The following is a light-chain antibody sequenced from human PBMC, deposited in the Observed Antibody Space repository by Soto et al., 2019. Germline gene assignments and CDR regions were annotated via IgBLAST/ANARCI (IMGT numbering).Light chain of an antibody. V-gene: IGKV3D-15*01. CDR3: QQYDSSPRT. Sequence: EIVMTQSPATLSVSPGERATLSCRASQSVSSNLAWYQQKPGQAPRLLIYGASNRATGTPDRFSGSGSGTDFTLTINRLEPEDFAVYYCQQYDSSPRTFGQGTKVDIK. J-gene: IGKJ1*01. CDR1: QSVSSN. CDR2: GAS.